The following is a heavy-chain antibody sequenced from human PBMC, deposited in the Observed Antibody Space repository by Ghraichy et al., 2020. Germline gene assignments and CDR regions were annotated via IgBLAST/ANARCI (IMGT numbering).Heavy chain of an antibody. CDR2: IIPIFGTA. V-gene: IGHV1-69*13. CDR1: GGTFSSYA. D-gene: IGHD3-10*01. Sequence: SVKVSCKASGGTFSSYAISWVRQAPGQGLEWMGGIIPIFGTANYAQKFQGRVTITADESTSTAYMELSSLRSEDTAVYYCARSITMVRGSHAFDIWGQGTMVTVSS. J-gene: IGHJ3*02. CDR3: ARSITMVRGSHAFDI.